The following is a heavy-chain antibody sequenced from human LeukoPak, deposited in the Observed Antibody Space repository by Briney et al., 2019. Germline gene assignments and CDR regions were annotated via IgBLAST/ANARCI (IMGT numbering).Heavy chain of an antibody. Sequence: PGGSLRLSCAASGFTFSASAMHWVRQASGKGLEWVVRIRSKANSYATAYAASVKGRFTISRDDSKNTAYLEMNSLKTEDTAVYYCTRGALDYRDAYDFWGRGTMVTVSS. V-gene: IGHV3-73*01. CDR1: GFTFSASA. D-gene: IGHD3/OR15-3a*01. J-gene: IGHJ3*01. CDR3: TRGALDYRDAYDF. CDR2: IRSKANSYAT.